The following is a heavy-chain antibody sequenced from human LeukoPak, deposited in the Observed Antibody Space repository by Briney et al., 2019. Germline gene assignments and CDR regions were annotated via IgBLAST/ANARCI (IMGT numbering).Heavy chain of an antibody. Sequence: ASVKVFCKASRYIFTSYYIHWVRQAPGQGLEWMGWINPNNGGTKYGKKFQGRVTMTSDTSISTAYMELSRLRYDDTAMYYCARDRGSSWFADYWGQGTLVTVSS. CDR1: RYIFTSYY. J-gene: IGHJ4*02. CDR2: INPNNGGT. CDR3: ARDRGSSWFADY. V-gene: IGHV1-2*02. D-gene: IGHD6-13*01.